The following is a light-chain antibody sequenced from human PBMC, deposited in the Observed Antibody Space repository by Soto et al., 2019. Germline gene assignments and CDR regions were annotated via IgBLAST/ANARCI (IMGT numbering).Light chain of an antibody. Sequence: DVVMTQSPAPLAVSLGERAAINCKSSQTLLFTSTNKNSLAWYQQKPGQPPKLLIYWASTRESGAPDRFSGSGYGRNFTLTISSLQAEDVAVYYCQQYHTTPNTFGQGTKLEIK. CDR1: QTLLFTSTNKNS. CDR3: QQYHTTPNT. V-gene: IGKV4-1*01. J-gene: IGKJ2*01. CDR2: WAS.